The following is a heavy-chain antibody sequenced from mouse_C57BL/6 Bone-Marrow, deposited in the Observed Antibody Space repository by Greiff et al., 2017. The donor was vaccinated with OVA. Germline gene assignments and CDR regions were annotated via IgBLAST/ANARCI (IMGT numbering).Heavy chain of an antibody. CDR1: GFNIKDDY. V-gene: IGHV14-4*01. D-gene: IGHD4-1*01. J-gene: IGHJ2*01. CDR2: IDPENGDT. Sequence: EVQLQQSGAELVRPGASVKLSCTASGFNIKDDYMHWVKQRPEQGLEWIGWIDPENGDTEYASKFQGKATITANPSSNTSYLQLSSLTSEDTAVYYCTANWERDYWGQGTTLTVSS. CDR3: TANWERDY.